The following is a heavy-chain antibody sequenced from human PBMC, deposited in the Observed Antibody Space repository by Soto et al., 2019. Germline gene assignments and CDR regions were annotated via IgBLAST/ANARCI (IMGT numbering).Heavy chain of an antibody. D-gene: IGHD3-3*01. J-gene: IGHJ4*02. CDR2: SSSGCTTI. CDR1: GFTFSSYE. CDR3: AGALDFWSGYLSD. Sequence: GGSLRLSCAASGFTFSSYEMNWVRQAPGKGLEWVSYSSSGCTTIYYADSVKGRFTISRDNAKNSLDLQMNSLRADDTAIYYCAGALDFWSGYLSDWGQGTLVTV. V-gene: IGHV3-48*03.